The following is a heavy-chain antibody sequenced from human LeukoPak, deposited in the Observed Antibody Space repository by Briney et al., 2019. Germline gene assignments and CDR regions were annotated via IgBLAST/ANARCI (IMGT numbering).Heavy chain of an antibody. CDR2: IKQDGSEK. CDR1: GFTFSSYW. J-gene: IGHJ5*02. D-gene: IGHD6-6*01. Sequence: PGGSLRLSCAASGFTFSSYWMSWVRQAPGKGLEWVANIKQDGSEKYYVDSVKGRFTISRDNAKNSLYLQMNSLRAEDTAVYYCARGWVAARRGWFDPWDQGTLVTVSS. V-gene: IGHV3-7*01. CDR3: ARGWVAARRGWFDP.